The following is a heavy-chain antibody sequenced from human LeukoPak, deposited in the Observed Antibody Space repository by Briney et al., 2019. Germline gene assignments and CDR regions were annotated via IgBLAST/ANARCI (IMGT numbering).Heavy chain of an antibody. CDR3: ATLADPWELLPRTIDY. V-gene: IGHV1-2*02. CDR1: GYTFTDYY. Sequence: ASVKVSCKASGYTFTDYYMHWVRQAPGQGLEWMGWINPNSGGTNYAQKFQGRVTMTRDTSISTAYMELSRLRSDDTAVYYCATLADPWELLPRTIDYWGQGTLVTVSS. CDR2: INPNSGGT. D-gene: IGHD1-26*01. J-gene: IGHJ4*02.